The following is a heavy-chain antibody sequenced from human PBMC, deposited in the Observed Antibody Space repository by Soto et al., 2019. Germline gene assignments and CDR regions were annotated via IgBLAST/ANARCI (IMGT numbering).Heavy chain of an antibody. D-gene: IGHD2-15*01. Sequence: SETLSLTCTVSGGSISSGGYYWSWIRQHPGKGLEWIGYIYYSGSTYYNPSLKSRVTISVDTSKNKFTLKLRSFIAAFTVLYYCARGQGPFVGYCSGCICYWPWSTHLWAHIGEAHFDYWGQGTLVTVS. CDR3: ARGQGPFVGYCSGCICYWPWSTHLWAHIGEAHFDY. V-gene: IGHV4-31*03. J-gene: IGHJ4*02. CDR2: IYYSGST. CDR1: GGSISSGGYY.